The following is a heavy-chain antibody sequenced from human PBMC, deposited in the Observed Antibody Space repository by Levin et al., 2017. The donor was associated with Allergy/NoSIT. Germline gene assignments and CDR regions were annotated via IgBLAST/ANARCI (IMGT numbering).Heavy chain of an antibody. CDR3: AKDLGVYGSGSYNYMDV. D-gene: IGHD3-10*01. Sequence: LSLTCAASGFTFNTYAMHWVRQAPGKGLEWVAVISYHGSNKYYADSVKGRFSVSRDNSKNTLYLQMNSLGAEDSAVYYCAKDLGVYGSGSYNYMDVWGKGTTVTVSS. CDR2: ISYHGSNK. V-gene: IGHV3-30*18. J-gene: IGHJ6*03. CDR1: GFTFNTYA.